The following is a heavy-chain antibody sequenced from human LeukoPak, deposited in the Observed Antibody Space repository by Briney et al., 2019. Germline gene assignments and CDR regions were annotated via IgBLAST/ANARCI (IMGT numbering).Heavy chain of an antibody. D-gene: IGHD6-13*01. CDR3: ARDLIAATDY. CDR1: GFTFTSYS. V-gene: IGHV3-7*01. CDR2: INQDGNEK. Sequence: GGSLRLSCAASGFTFTSYSMNWVRQAPGKGLEWVANINQDGNEKYFVDSVKGRFTISRDNAKNSLYLQMNSLRAEDTAVYYCARDLIAATDYWGQGTLVTVSS. J-gene: IGHJ4*02.